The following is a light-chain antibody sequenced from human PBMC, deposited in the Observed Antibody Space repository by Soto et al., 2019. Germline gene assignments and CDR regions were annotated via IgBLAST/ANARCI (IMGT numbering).Light chain of an antibody. CDR2: RAS. Sequence: IVMTQSPATLSVSPGERATLSCRAGQTIYSNVAWYQQRPGQPPRLLIYRASTRGTGVPARLSGSGSGTELTLTISGLQSEDFALYYCQQYNNWPPWTFGQGTKV. V-gene: IGKV3D-15*01. CDR3: QQYNNWPPWT. CDR1: QTIYSN. J-gene: IGKJ1*01.